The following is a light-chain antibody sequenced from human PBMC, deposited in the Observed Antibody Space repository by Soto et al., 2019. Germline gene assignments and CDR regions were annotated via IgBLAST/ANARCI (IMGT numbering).Light chain of an antibody. CDR3: QQYSNWPLT. Sequence: EIVMTQSPATLSVSPGERATLSCRASQSVRSSFLAWYQQKPGQAPSLLVYGASTRATGIPARFSGSGSGTEFTLTINSLQSEDFAVYYCQQYSNWPLTVGGGTRVDI. V-gene: IGKV3-15*01. J-gene: IGKJ4*01. CDR1: QSVRSS. CDR2: GAS.